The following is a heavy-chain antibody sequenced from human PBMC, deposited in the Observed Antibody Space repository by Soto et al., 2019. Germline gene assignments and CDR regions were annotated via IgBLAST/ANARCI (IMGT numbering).Heavy chain of an antibody. CDR2: IIPIFGTA. Sequence: SVKVSCKASGGHFSSYAISWVRQAPGQGLEWMGGIIPIFGTANYAQKFQGRVTITADESTSTAYMELSSLRSEDTAVYYCALGTTYYDYVWGSYRYAMDVWGQGTTVTVSS. J-gene: IGHJ6*02. CDR3: ALGTTYYDYVWGSYRYAMDV. CDR1: GGHFSSYA. D-gene: IGHD3-16*02. V-gene: IGHV1-69*13.